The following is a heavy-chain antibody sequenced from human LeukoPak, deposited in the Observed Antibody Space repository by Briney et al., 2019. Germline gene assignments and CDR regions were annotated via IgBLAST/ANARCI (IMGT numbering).Heavy chain of an antibody. CDR1: SDSISSSSYY. CDR3: ARVPSTSWNIDS. V-gene: IGHV4-39*07. CDR2: ICYSGLT. D-gene: IGHD6-13*01. Sequence: SETLSLTCAESSDSISSSSYYWGWIPQPPGKGLEWIGNICYSGLTYYNPSLKSRVSLSVYKSKNQFSLKLHSVTAADTTVYYCARVPSTSWNIDSWGQGILVTVSS. J-gene: IGHJ4*02.